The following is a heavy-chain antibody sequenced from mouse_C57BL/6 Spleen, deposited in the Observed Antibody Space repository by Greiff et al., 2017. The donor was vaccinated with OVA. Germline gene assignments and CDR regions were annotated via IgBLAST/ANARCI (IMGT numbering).Heavy chain of an antibody. CDR3: ARLNYYGSSYYAMDY. J-gene: IGHJ4*01. CDR2: INPNNGGT. V-gene: IGHV1-18*01. Sequence: EVQLQQSGPELVKPGASVKIPCKASGYTFTDYNMDWVKQSHGKSLEWIGDINPNNGGTIYNQKFKGKATLTVDKSSSTAYMELRSLTSEDTAIYYCARLNYYGSSYYAMDYWGQGTSVTVSS. CDR1: GYTFTDYN. D-gene: IGHD1-1*01.